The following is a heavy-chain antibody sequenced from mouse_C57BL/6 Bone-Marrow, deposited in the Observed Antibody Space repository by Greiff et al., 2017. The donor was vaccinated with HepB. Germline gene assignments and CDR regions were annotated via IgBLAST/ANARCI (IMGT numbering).Heavy chain of an antibody. J-gene: IGHJ2*01. D-gene: IGHD2-4*01. CDR3: ARGIYYDYDGPLDY. CDR1: GYTFTSYW. Sequence: QVQLQQPGAELVKPGASVKLSCKASGYTFTSYWMHWVKQRPGQGLEWIGMIHPNSGSTNYNEKFKSKATLTVDKSSSTAYMQLSSLTSEDSAVYYCARGIYYDYDGPLDYWGQGTTLTVSS. V-gene: IGHV1-64*01. CDR2: IHPNSGST.